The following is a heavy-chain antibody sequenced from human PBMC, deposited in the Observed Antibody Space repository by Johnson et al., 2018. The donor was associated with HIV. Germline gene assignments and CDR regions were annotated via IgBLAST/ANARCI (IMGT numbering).Heavy chain of an antibody. Sequence: QVQLVESGGGFVQPGTSLRLSCAASVFTFTFYAMHWVRQAPGKGLEWVAVISYDGSNKYYADSVKVRFTISRDNSKNTLYLQMNSLRAEDTAVYHCARDRIVGADYDAFDIWGQGTMVTVSS. CDR2: ISYDGSNK. CDR3: ARDRIVGADYDAFDI. V-gene: IGHV3-30-3*01. J-gene: IGHJ3*02. D-gene: IGHD1-26*01. CDR1: VFTFTFYA.